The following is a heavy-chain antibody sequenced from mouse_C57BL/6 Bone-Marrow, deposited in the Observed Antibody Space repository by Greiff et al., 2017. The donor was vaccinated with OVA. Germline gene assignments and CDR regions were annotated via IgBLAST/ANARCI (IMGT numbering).Heavy chain of an antibody. CDR3: ARKGTTVGFDY. V-gene: IGHV1-19*01. CDR1: GYTFTDYY. CDR2: INPYNGGT. D-gene: IGHD1-1*01. J-gene: IGHJ2*01. Sequence: EVQLQQSGPVLVKPGASVKMSCKASGYTFTDYYMNWVKQSHGKSLEWIGVINPYNGGTSYNQKFKGKATLTVDKSSSTAYMELNRLTSEDSAVYYCARKGTTVGFDYWGQGTTLTVSS.